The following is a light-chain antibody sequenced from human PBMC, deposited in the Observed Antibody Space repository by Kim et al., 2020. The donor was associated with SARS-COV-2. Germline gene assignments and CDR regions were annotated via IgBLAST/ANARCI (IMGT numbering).Light chain of an antibody. CDR3: HQYIDWPWT. Sequence: EIVMTQSPATLSVSPGEGATLSCRASQSVGGNLAWYQRKPGQAPRLLIYGAFTRATGIPARFSGSGSGTEFTLTISSLQSEDFAVYYCHQYIDWPWTFGQGTKVDIK. J-gene: IGKJ1*01. CDR1: QSVGGN. CDR2: GAF. V-gene: IGKV3D-15*01.